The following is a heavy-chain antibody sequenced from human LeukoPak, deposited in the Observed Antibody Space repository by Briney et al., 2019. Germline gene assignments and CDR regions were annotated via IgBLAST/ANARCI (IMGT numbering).Heavy chain of an antibody. D-gene: IGHD3-10*01. CDR2: IKQDGSEK. CDR3: ARDFNYYGSGSHYYYYMDV. J-gene: IGHJ6*03. CDR1: GFTFSSYW. Sequence: GGSLRLSCAASGFTFSSYWMSWVRQAPGKGLEWVANIKQDGSEKYYVDSVKGRFTISRDNAENSLYLQMNSLRAEDTAVYYCARDFNYYGSGSHYYYYMDVWGKGTTVTVSS. V-gene: IGHV3-7*01.